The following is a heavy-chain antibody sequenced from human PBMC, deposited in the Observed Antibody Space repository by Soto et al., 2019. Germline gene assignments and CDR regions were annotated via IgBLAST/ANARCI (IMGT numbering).Heavy chain of an antibody. CDR2: INAGSGNT. Sequence: ASVKVSCKASGYTFTSYAMHWVRQAPGQRLEWMGWINAGSGNTEYSQSFQGRVTITRDTSARTAYMELTNLRSEDTAVYYCARDIDYAAFDIWGQGTMVTVSS. V-gene: IGHV1-3*01. CDR3: ARDIDYAAFDI. J-gene: IGHJ3*02. D-gene: IGHD4-17*01. CDR1: GYTFTSYA.